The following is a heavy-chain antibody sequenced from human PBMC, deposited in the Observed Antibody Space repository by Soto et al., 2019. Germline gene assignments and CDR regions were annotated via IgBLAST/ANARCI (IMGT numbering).Heavy chain of an antibody. D-gene: IGHD6-13*01. CDR1: GFTFSSYG. V-gene: IGHV3-33*01. J-gene: IGHJ6*02. Sequence: SGGSLRLSCAASGFTFSSYGMHWVRQAPGKGLEWVAVIWYDGSNKYYADSVKGRFTISRDNSKNTLYLQMNSLRAEDTAVYYCARDPTLAAADYYYGMDVWGQGTTVTVSS. CDR2: IWYDGSNK. CDR3: ARDPTLAAADYYYGMDV.